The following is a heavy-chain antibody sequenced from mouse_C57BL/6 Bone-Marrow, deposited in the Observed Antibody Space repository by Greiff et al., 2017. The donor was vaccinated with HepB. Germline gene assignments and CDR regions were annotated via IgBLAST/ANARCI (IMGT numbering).Heavy chain of an antibody. CDR2: IDPSDSYT. J-gene: IGHJ2*01. CDR3: ARSPVYYYARGGGNY. CDR1: GYTFTSYW. D-gene: IGHD1-1*01. Sequence: QVQLQQPGAELVKPGASVKLSCKASGYTFTSYWMQWVKQRPGQGLEWIGEIDPSDSYTNYNQKFKGKATLTVDTSSSTAYMQLSSLTSEDSAVYYCARSPVYYYARGGGNYWGQGTTLTVSS. V-gene: IGHV1-50*01.